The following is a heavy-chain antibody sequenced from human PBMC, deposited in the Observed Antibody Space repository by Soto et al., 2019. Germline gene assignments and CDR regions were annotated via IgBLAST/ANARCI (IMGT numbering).Heavy chain of an antibody. Sequence: SETLSLTCSVSGASIIGHYWNWFRQPAGKRLEWIGRIHSAGGTNYNVPLTSRVTMSVDTSKNQLSLKLSSVTAADTAVYYCARGPLLWFGETSFDYWGQGTLVTVSS. CDR3: ARGPLLWFGETSFDY. D-gene: IGHD3-10*01. CDR2: IHSAGGT. J-gene: IGHJ4*02. V-gene: IGHV4-4*07. CDR1: GASIIGHY.